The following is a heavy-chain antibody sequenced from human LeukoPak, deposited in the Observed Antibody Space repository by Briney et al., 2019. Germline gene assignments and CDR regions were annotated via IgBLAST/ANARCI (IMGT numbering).Heavy chain of an antibody. CDR3: ARLSDRDPQHWFDP. J-gene: IGHJ5*02. V-gene: IGHV4-39*01. D-gene: IGHD3-10*01. CDR1: GASISNNKYF. CDR2: VYYIGTT. Sequence: SETLSVTCAVSGASISNNKYFWAWIRQPPGKGLEWIGTVYYIGTTFYNPSLKSRLTLSVDTSKNQFSLKLGSVTAADTSVYYCARLSDRDPQHWFDPWGQGILVTVSS.